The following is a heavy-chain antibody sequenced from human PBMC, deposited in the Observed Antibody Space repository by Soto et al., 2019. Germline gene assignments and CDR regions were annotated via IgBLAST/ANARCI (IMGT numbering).Heavy chain of an antibody. CDR1: GFTFNNYN. V-gene: IGHV3-48*01. CDR3: VRTRGADCDAGTCYSFDL. CDR2: ISNTGKTI. J-gene: IGHJ5*02. D-gene: IGHD6-13*01. Sequence: GESLRLSCAASGFTFNNYNMKWVPQAPGKGLEWVSYISNTGKTIYYADSVKGGFTISRDNARNSLYLQMNRLRAEDTAVYYCVRTRGADCDAGTCYSFDLWGQGTLVTVSS.